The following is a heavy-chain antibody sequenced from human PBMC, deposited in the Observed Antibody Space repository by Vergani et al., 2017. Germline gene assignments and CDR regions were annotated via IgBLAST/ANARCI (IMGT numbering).Heavy chain of an antibody. Sequence: QVQLQESGPGLVKPSQTLSLTCTVSGGSISSGSYYWSWIRQPAGKGLEWIGRIYTSGSTNYNPSLKSRVTMSVDTSKNQFSLKLSSVTAADTAVYYCARXKYDFWSGYSGGDYWGQGSLVTVSS. CDR2: IYTSGST. CDR1: GGSISSGSYY. J-gene: IGHJ4*02. CDR3: ARXKYDFWSGYSGGDY. D-gene: IGHD3-3*01. V-gene: IGHV4-61*02.